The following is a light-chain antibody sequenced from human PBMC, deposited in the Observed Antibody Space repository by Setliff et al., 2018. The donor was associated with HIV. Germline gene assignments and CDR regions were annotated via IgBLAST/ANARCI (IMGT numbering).Light chain of an antibody. CDR2: EVF. CDR1: TSDITHYNF. J-gene: IGLJ1*01. CDR3: SSYTRTNLFV. V-gene: IGLV2-14*01. Sequence: QSVLTKPASVSASPGHSITISCTGTTSDITHYNFVSWYQQHPDSAPKLLVYEVFNRPSRVCHRFSGSKSGNTASLTISGLQAEDEADYYCSSYTRTNLFVFGTGTKV.